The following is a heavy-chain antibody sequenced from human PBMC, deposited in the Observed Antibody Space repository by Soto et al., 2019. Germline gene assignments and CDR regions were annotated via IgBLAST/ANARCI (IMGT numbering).Heavy chain of an antibody. D-gene: IGHD2-8*01. Sequence: QVQLVQSGAEVKKPGSSVKVSCTTSGGPFSSFAINWVRQAPGQGLEWMGGIIPLDGTTTYAEKIQGRVTIAAATSTSTAYMELSSLTLEDPAVYYCARSFTKSRRGGVAFDYWGQGTLLTVSS. V-gene: IGHV1-69*06. J-gene: IGHJ4*02. CDR3: ARSFTKSRRGGVAFDY. CDR2: IIPLDGTT. CDR1: GGPFSSFA.